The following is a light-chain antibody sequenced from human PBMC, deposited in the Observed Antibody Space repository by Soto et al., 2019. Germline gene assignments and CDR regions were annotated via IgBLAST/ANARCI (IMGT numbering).Light chain of an antibody. J-gene: IGLJ1*01. Sequence: QSALTQPASVSGSPGQSITISCTGTSSDVGGYNDVSWYQQHPGKAPKLMIYDVSNRPSGVSNRFSGSKSGNTASLTISGLQAEDEVDYYCSSYTSSSTPYVFGTGTKLTVL. CDR2: DVS. CDR3: SSYTSSSTPYV. V-gene: IGLV2-14*01. CDR1: SSDVGGYND.